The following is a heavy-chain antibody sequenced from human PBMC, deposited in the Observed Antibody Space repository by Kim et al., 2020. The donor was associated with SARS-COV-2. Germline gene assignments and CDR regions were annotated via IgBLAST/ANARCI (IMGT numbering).Heavy chain of an antibody. J-gene: IGHJ6*02. D-gene: IGHD5-18*01. CDR3: ARARGYSYGSYYYGMDV. Sequence: SVKVSCKASGGTFSSYAISWVRQAPGQGLEWMGGIIPIFGTANYAQKFQGRVTITADESTSTAYMELSSLRSEDTAVYYCARARGYSYGSYYYGMDVWGQGTTVTVSS. CDR2: IIPIFGTA. V-gene: IGHV1-69*13. CDR1: GGTFSSYA.